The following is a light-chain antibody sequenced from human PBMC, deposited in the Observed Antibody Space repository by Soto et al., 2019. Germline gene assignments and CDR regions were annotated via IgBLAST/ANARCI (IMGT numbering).Light chain of an antibody. Sequence: DIVLTQSPATLSLTPGQGASLSCRASKSVGGDLVWYQQHPGQAPRLLIYDASNRATGIPARFSGSGSGTDFTLTISSLEPEDFAVYYCQQRSNWPLTFGGGTKV. CDR3: QQRSNWPLT. V-gene: IGKV3-11*01. CDR2: DAS. CDR1: KSVGGD. J-gene: IGKJ4*01.